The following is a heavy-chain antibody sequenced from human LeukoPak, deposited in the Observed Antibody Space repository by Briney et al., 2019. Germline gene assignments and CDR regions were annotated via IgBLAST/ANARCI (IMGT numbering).Heavy chain of an antibody. CDR1: GFTFSSYW. J-gene: IGHJ4*01. Sequence: GGSLRLSGAGSGFTFSSYWMSWVRQAPGKGLEWVANIKQDGSDKDYVDSVRGRFIISRDNARNSLSLRMNSLRVDDTAVYYCARARWYSDSTRFDYWGQGILVTVSS. CDR3: ARARWYSDSTRFDY. D-gene: IGHD4-11*01. CDR2: IKQDGSDK. V-gene: IGHV3-7*01.